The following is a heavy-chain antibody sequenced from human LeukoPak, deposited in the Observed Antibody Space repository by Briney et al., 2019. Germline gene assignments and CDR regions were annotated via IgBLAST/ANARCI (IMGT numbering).Heavy chain of an antibody. CDR1: GGTFTNYA. D-gene: IGHD6-19*01. V-gene: IGHV1-69*04. CDR3: ASQDTAVSGMDY. CDR2: ILPILRVV. J-gene: IGHJ4*02. Sequence: ASVMVSCKGSGGTFTNYAISWVRQAPGQGLEWMGRILPILRVVNYAQDFHGRVTITADHSTTTAYLDLSSLRSEDTAVYYCASQDTAVSGMDYWGQGTLVTVSS.